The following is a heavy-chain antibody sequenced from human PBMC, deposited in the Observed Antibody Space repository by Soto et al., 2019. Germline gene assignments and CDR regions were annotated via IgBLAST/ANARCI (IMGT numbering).Heavy chain of an antibody. J-gene: IGHJ4*02. CDR3: ARGFTTVVTVNY. D-gene: IGHD4-17*01. Sequence: QLQLQESGPGLVKPSETLSLTCTVSGGSISSSSYYWGWIRQPPGKGLEWIGRIYYSGSTYYNPSFKSPVSISRDTFKNQFSLKLSSLTAAATAVYYWARGFTTVVTVNYWGQGTLVTVAS. V-gene: IGHV4-39*01. CDR2: IYYSGST. CDR1: GGSISSSSYY.